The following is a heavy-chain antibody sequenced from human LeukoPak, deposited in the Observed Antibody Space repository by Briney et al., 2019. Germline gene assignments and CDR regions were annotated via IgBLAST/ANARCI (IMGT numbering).Heavy chain of an antibody. V-gene: IGHV3-72*01. CDR1: GFTFSDHY. CDR3: ARAGYPPYYYYGMDV. Sequence: GGSLRLSCAASGFTFSDHYMDWVRQAPGKGLEWVGRTRNKANSYTTEYAASVKGRFTISRDDSKNSLYLQMNSLKTEGTAVYYCARAGYPPYYYYGMDVWGQGTTVTVSS. CDR2: TRNKANSYTT. J-gene: IGHJ6*02. D-gene: IGHD1-1*01.